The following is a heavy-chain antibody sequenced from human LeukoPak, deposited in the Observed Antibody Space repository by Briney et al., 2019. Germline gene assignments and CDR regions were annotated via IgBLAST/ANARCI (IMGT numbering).Heavy chain of an antibody. CDR1: GFSFSTYA. CDR2: ISSDGDNK. V-gene: IGHV3-30-3*01. D-gene: IGHD3-22*01. J-gene: IGHJ4*02. Sequence: PGGSLRLSCAASGFSFSTYAMHWVRQAPGKGLEWVVVISSDGDNKYYADSVKGRFTVSRDNSKNTLYLQMDSLKTEDTAVYYCARAKLHSSLDYWGQGILVTVSS. CDR3: ARAKLHSSLDY.